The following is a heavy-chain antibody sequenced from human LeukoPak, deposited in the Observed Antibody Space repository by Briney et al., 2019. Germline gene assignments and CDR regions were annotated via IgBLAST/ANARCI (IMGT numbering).Heavy chain of an antibody. CDR2: IYYSGST. V-gene: IGHV4-39*01. J-gene: IGHJ4*02. CDR3: VRTDWCGGSCYRFDS. Sequence: SGTLCLSCVVSGGSISSYYWGWIPQPPGKGLEWIWSIYYSGSTYYNPSLMSRVTISLDATKNQSSFMLRSVTGADTAVYYCVRTDWCGGSCYRFDSWGQGALVTVS. D-gene: IGHD2-15*01. CDR1: GGSISSYY.